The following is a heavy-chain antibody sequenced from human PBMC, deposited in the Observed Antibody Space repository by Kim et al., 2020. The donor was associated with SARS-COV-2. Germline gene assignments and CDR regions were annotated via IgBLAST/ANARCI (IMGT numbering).Heavy chain of an antibody. Sequence: YEDSVKGGLTISRDNAKNALYLQMNSLRDEDTAVYYCARCVDTAMDRFDYWGQGTLVTVSS. V-gene: IGHV3-48*02. D-gene: IGHD5-18*01. J-gene: IGHJ4*02. CDR3: ARCVDTAMDRFDY.